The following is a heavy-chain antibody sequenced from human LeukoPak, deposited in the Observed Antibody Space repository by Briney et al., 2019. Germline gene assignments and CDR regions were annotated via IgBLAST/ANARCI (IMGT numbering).Heavy chain of an antibody. CDR3: AREANDVTYYMDV. CDR2: IYSSGST. V-gene: IGHV4-59*12. D-gene: IGHD1-1*01. CDR1: GGSISTYY. Sequence: SETLSLTCTVSGGSISTYYWSWLRQPPGKGLEWIGYIYSSGSTNYNPSLQSRVTMSVDTSKNQFSLKLSSVTAADTAVYYCAREANDVTYYMDVWGKGTTVTVSS. J-gene: IGHJ6*03.